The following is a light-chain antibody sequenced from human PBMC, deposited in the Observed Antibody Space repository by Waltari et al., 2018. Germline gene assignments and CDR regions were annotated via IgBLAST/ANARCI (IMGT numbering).Light chain of an antibody. V-gene: IGKV3-20*01. CDR2: NVL. Sequence: EIALTQSPGTLSLSPGDGATLSCRASQNVGNHYLAWLQQKPGQPPRLLIYNVLISATGIPDRFSCSGSGTDFTLTISRLEPDDFAVYYCHQSATAPLTFGGGTRVEIK. J-gene: IGKJ4*01. CDR1: QNVGNHY. CDR3: HQSATAPLT.